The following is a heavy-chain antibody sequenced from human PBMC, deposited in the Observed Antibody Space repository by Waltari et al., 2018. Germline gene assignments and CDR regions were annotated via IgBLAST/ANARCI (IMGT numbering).Heavy chain of an antibody. V-gene: IGHV1-24*01. CDR3: ATDPIAVAGTNYYYGMDV. J-gene: IGHJ6*02. Sequence: QVQLVQSGAEVKQPGASVKVSCKVSGYTLTELSMHWVRQAPGTGLEWMGGFDPEDGETIYAQKFQGRVTMTEDTSTDTAYMELSSLRSEDTAVYYCATDPIAVAGTNYYYGMDVWGQGTTVTVSS. D-gene: IGHD6-19*01. CDR1: GYTLTELS. CDR2: FDPEDGET.